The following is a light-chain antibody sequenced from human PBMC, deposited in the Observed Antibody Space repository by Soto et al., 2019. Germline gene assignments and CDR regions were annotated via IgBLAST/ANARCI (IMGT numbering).Light chain of an antibody. J-gene: IGKJ3*01. Sequence: DIQMTQSPSTLSASVGDRVTITCRASQSISRSLAWYQQKSGKAPKLLIYDASSLESGVPSRFSGSGFGTEFTLTISGLQPNDFATYYCQQYQSYFLNFGPGTTVVMK. V-gene: IGKV1-5*01. CDR3: QQYQSYFLN. CDR1: QSISRS. CDR2: DAS.